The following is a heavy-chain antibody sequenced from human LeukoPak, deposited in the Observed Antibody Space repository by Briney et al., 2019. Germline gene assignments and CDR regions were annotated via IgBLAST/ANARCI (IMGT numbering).Heavy chain of an antibody. CDR1: GYSISSGYS. J-gene: IGHJ3*02. CDR2: IYHSGST. CDR3: ARDYTTTRVGAFDI. Sequence: SETLSLTCTVSGYSISSGYSWGWIRQPPGNGLEWIGNIYHSGSTHYTPSLKSRVTISIDTSRNQFSLKLSSVTAADTAVYYCARDYTTTRVGAFDIWGQGTMVTVSS. D-gene: IGHD4-11*01. V-gene: IGHV4-38-2*02.